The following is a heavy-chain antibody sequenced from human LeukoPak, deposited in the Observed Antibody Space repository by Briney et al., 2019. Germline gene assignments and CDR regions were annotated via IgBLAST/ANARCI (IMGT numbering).Heavy chain of an antibody. Sequence: SGGSLRLSCAASGFTFSDYYMSWIRQAPGKGLEWVSYISSSGSTIYYADSVKGRFTISRDNAKNSLYLQMNSLRAEDTAVYYCAKERTTMVRGVIDYWGQGTLVTVSS. D-gene: IGHD3-10*01. CDR3: AKERTTMVRGVIDY. CDR2: ISSSGSTI. J-gene: IGHJ4*02. CDR1: GFTFSDYY. V-gene: IGHV3-11*01.